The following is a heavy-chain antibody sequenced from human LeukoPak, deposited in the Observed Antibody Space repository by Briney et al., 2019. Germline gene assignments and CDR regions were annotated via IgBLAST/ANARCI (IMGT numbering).Heavy chain of an antibody. J-gene: IGHJ4*02. CDR2: INGDGSST. D-gene: IGHD6-19*01. V-gene: IGHV3-74*01. CDR1: GFTLSSYW. CDR3: ARGSTSGWPDYFDY. Sequence: GGSLRLSCAASGFTLSSYWMHWVRQAPGKGLVWVSRINGDGSSTPYANSVKGRFTISRDNAKNTLYLQMHSLRADDTAVYYCARGSTSGWPDYFDYWGQGSVVTVSS.